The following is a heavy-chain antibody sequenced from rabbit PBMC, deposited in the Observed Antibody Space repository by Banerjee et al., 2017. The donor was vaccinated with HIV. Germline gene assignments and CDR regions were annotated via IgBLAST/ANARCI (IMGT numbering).Heavy chain of an antibody. Sequence: QSLEESGGDLVKPGASLTLTCTASGFSFSSSYYMCWVRQAPGKGLELIACIYTGIGDTYYASWAKGRFTISEASSTTVTLQMTGLTAADTATYFCARGGDGSIVGTYFNLWGPGTLVTVS. J-gene: IGHJ4*01. CDR2: IYTGIGDT. CDR3: ARGGDGSIVGTYFNL. V-gene: IGHV1S40*01. CDR1: GFSFSSSYY. D-gene: IGHD4-2*01.